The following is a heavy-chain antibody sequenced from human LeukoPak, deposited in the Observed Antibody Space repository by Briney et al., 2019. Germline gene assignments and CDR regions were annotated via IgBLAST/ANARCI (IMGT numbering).Heavy chain of an antibody. CDR1: GGSISSYY. Sequence: SETLSLTCTVSGGSISSYYWSWIRQPPGKGLEWIGYIYYSGSTNYNPSLKSRVTISVDTSKNQFSLKLSSVTAADTAVYYCAIYYYGSGEEENYFDYWGQGTLVTVSS. V-gene: IGHV4-59*08. J-gene: IGHJ4*02. D-gene: IGHD3-10*01. CDR3: AIYYYGSGEEENYFDY. CDR2: IYYSGST.